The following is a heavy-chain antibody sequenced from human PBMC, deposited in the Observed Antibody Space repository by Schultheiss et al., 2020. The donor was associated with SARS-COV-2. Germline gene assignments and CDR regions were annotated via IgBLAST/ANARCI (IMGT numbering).Heavy chain of an antibody. D-gene: IGHD3-16*01. Sequence: SQTLSLTCAVSGGSISSYYWSWIRQPPGKGLEWIGYIYYSGSTNYNPSLKSRVTISVDTSKNQFSLKLSSVTAADTAVYYCAREGAGDDYGDYWGQGTLVTVSS. CDR3: AREGAGDDYGDY. CDR2: IYYSGST. V-gene: IGHV4-59*12. J-gene: IGHJ4*02. CDR1: GGSISSYY.